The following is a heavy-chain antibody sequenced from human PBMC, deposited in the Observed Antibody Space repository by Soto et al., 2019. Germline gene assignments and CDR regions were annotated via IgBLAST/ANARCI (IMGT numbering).Heavy chain of an antibody. CDR1: GGAIRNSIYY. Sequence: PSETLSLTCTVSGGAIRNSIYYWGWIRQPPGKGLEGIGTIYYDGSVAYSPSLKSRVTLSVDTSRNHFSVKINSVTAADTAVYFCARHRIAVAGPLDYWGQGTLVTVSS. D-gene: IGHD6-19*01. J-gene: IGHJ4*02. V-gene: IGHV4-39*01. CDR3: ARHRIAVAGPLDY. CDR2: IYYDGSV.